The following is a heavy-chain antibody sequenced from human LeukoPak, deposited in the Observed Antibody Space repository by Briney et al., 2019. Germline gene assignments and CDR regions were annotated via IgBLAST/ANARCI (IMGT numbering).Heavy chain of an antibody. Sequence: GGSLRLSCAASGFTFSSYGMHWVRQAPGKGLEWVAFIRYDGSNKYYADSVKGRFTISRDNAKNSLYLQMNSLRAEDTAVYYCARDWSEYFDYWGQGTLVTVSP. CDR3: ARDWSEYFDY. J-gene: IGHJ4*02. CDR2: IRYDGSNK. CDR1: GFTFSSYG. V-gene: IGHV3-30*02.